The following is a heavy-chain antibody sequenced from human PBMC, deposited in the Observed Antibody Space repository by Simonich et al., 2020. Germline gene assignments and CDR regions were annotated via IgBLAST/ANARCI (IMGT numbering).Heavy chain of an antibody. Sequence: QVQLQQWGAGLLKPSETLSLTCAVYGGSFSGYYWSWIRQPPGKGLEWIGEINHSGSTNYNPSLKSRVTISGDTSKNQFSLKLSSVTAADTAVYYCARHLQLGPFDYWGQGTLVTVSS. CDR2: INHSGST. CDR3: ARHLQLGPFDY. CDR1: GGSFSGYY. J-gene: IGHJ4*02. V-gene: IGHV4-34*01. D-gene: IGHD1-1*01.